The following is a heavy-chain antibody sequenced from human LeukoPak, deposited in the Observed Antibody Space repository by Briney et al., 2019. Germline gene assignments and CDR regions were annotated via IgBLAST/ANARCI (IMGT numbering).Heavy chain of an antibody. Sequence: SETLSLTCAVSGGSISSSNWWSWVRQPPGKGLEWIGEIYHSGSTNYNPSLKSRVTISVDTSKNQFSLRLSSVTAADTAVYYCARGWMATVDYWGQGTLVTVSS. CDR1: GGSISSSNW. D-gene: IGHD5-24*01. CDR2: IYHSGST. V-gene: IGHV4-4*02. CDR3: ARGWMATVDY. J-gene: IGHJ4*02.